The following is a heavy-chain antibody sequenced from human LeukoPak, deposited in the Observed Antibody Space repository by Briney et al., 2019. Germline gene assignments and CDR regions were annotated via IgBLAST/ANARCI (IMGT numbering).Heavy chain of an antibody. V-gene: IGHV4-34*01. CDR2: INHSGST. D-gene: IGHD6-13*01. Sequence: PSETLSLTCTVSGGSISSYYWSWIRQPPGKGLEWIGEINHSGSTNYDPSLKSRVTISVDTSKNQFSLKLSSVTAADTAVYYCARGNDCGYSSSWCYFDYWGQGTLVTVSS. CDR3: ARGNDCGYSSSWCYFDY. J-gene: IGHJ4*02. CDR1: GGSISSYY.